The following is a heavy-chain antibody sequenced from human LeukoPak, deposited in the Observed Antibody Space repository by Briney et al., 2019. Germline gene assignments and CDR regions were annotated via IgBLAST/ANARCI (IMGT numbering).Heavy chain of an antibody. D-gene: IGHD2-15*01. Sequence: ASVKVSCKASGGTFSSYAISWVRQAPGQGLEWMGGIIPIFGTANYAQKFQGRVTITADESTSTAYMELSSLRSEDTAVYYCARVGYCSGGSCYSGNWFDPWGQGTLVTVSS. CDR2: IIPIFGTA. V-gene: IGHV1-69*13. J-gene: IGHJ5*02. CDR1: GGTFSSYA. CDR3: ARVGYCSGGSCYSGNWFDP.